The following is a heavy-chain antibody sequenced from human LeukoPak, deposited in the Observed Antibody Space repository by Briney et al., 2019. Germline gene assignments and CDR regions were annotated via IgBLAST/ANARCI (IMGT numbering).Heavy chain of an antibody. CDR1: GFTFSTYA. D-gene: IGHD6-19*01. CDR2: ISYDGSNK. Sequence: GGSLRLSCTASGFTFSTYAMHWVRQAPGKGLEWVAVISYDGSNKYYADSVKGRFTISRDNSKNTLYLQMNSLRAEDTAVYYCARDWIAVADYWGQGTLVTVSS. V-gene: IGHV3-30-3*01. CDR3: ARDWIAVADY. J-gene: IGHJ4*02.